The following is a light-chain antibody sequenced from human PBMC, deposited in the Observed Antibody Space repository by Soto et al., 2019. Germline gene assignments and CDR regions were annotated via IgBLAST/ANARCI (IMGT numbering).Light chain of an antibody. CDR2: EVN. V-gene: IGLV2-8*01. Sequence: QSALTQPPSASGSPGQSVTISCTGTSSDIGAYKYVSWYQQHPGKAPKLMIHEVNKRPSGVPDRFSGSKSGNTASLTVSGLQADDEADYYCSSYAGSNNNLVFGGGTKLTVL. CDR1: SSDIGAYKY. J-gene: IGLJ2*01. CDR3: SSYAGSNNNLV.